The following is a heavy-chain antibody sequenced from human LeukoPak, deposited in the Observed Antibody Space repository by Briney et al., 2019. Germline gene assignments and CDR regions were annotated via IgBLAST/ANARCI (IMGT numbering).Heavy chain of an antibody. Sequence: SSVNVSFKASGYTFTGYYMHWVRQAPGQGLEGMGWINPNSGGTNYAQKFQGRVTMTRDTSISTAYMELSRLRSDDTAVYYCAVSGGSGYYPLDYWGQGTLVTVSS. V-gene: IGHV1-2*02. CDR2: INPNSGGT. J-gene: IGHJ4*02. D-gene: IGHD3-22*01. CDR1: GYTFTGYY. CDR3: AVSGGSGYYPLDY.